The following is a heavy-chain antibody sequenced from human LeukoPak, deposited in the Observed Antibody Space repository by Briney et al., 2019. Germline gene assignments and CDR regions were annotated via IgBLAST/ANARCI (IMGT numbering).Heavy chain of an antibody. CDR3: AKEPICGGGSCYSRCFDF. Sequence: PGGPLRLSCAASGFTFSSYAMSWVRQAPGEGREWASAISGIGDRTYNVDSVKGRFTISRDNSKNIVYLQMNSLRAEDTAVYHCAKEPICGGGSCYSRCFDFWGQGTLVTVSS. D-gene: IGHD2-15*01. CDR1: GFTFSSYA. CDR2: ISGIGDRT. J-gene: IGHJ4*02. V-gene: IGHV3-23*01.